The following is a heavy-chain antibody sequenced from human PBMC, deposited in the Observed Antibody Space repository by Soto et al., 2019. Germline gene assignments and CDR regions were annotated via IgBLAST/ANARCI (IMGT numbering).Heavy chain of an antibody. Sequence: SVKVSCKASGGTFSSYAISWVRQAPGQGLEWMGGIIPIFGTANYAQKFQGRVTITADESTSTAYMELSSLRSEDTAVYYCARKRAVAGTILFDYWGQGTMVTVYS. D-gene: IGHD6-19*01. J-gene: IGHJ4*02. V-gene: IGHV1-69*13. CDR3: ARKRAVAGTILFDY. CDR1: GGTFSSYA. CDR2: IIPIFGTA.